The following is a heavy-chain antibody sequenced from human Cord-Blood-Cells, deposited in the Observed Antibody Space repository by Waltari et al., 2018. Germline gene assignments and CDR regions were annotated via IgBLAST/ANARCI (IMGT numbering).Heavy chain of an antibody. CDR2: IYYRGST. Sequence: QLQLQESGPGLVKPSETLSHTCTVSGGSISSSSYYWGGIRQPPGKGLEWFGSIYYRGSTYYNPSLKGRVTISVDTSKNQFSLKLSSVTAADTAVYYCARHDYDFWSGYYPHYYYYGMDVWGQGTTVTVSS. CDR3: ARHDYDFWSGYYPHYYYYGMDV. V-gene: IGHV4-39*01. CDR1: GGSISSSSYY. J-gene: IGHJ6*02. D-gene: IGHD3-3*01.